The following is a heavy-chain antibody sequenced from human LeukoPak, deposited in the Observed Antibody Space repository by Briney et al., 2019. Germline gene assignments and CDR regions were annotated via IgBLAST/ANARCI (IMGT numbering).Heavy chain of an antibody. CDR3: AKGVAVAGTEGGSNY. D-gene: IGHD6-19*01. Sequence: GGSLRLSCAASGFTFSSYAMSWVRQAPGKGLEWVSAISGSGGSTYYADSVKGRFTISRDNSKNTLYLQMNSLRAEDTAVYYCAKGVAVAGTEGGSNYWGQGTLVTVSS. J-gene: IGHJ4*02. V-gene: IGHV3-23*01. CDR1: GFTFSSYA. CDR2: ISGSGGST.